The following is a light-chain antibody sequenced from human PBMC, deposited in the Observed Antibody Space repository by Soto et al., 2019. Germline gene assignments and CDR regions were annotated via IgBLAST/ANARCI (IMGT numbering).Light chain of an antibody. CDR3: LQDFNYPWT. V-gene: IGKV1-6*01. CDR2: AAS. CDR1: QDIRND. J-gene: IGKJ1*01. Sequence: AIQMTQSQSSMSVAVGDRVTITGRAIQDIRNDSDGSQQQPGKTPKLLIFAASSLQSGVASSFSGSGSGTDFTLTISSLQPEDFATYYCLQDFNYPWTFGHGTKVEIE.